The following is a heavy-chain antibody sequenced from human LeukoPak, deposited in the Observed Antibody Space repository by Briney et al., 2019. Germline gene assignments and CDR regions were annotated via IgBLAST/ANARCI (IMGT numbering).Heavy chain of an antibody. D-gene: IGHD6-13*01. CDR2: ISSRSTYI. CDR3: ARAGASSATDYYYYYMDV. J-gene: IGHJ6*03. CDR1: GFAFSTYT. Sequence: PGGSLRLSCAASGFAFSTYTINWVRQAPGKGLEWVSSISSRSTYIYYADSLKGRFTISRDNAKNSLYLHMNSLRAEDTAVYYCARAGASSATDYYYYYMDVWGKGTTVTVSS. V-gene: IGHV3-21*01.